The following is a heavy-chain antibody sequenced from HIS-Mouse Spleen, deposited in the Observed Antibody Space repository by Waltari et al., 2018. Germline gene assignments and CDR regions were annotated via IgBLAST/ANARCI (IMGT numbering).Heavy chain of an antibody. J-gene: IGHJ3*02. CDR2: ISYDGSNK. V-gene: IGHV3-30*18. CDR3: AKASWGEAFDI. CDR1: GFTFSSYG. Sequence: QVQLVESGGGVVQPGRSLRLSCAASGFTFSSYGMHWARQAPGRGVGWVDGISYDGSNKDYADSVKGRFTISRDNSKNTLYLQMNSLRAEDTAVYYCAKASWGEAFDIWGQGTMVTVSS. D-gene: IGHD3-16*01.